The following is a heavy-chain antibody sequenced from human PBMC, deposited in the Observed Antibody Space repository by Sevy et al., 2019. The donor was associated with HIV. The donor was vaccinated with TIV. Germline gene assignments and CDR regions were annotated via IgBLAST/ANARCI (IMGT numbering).Heavy chain of an antibody. Sequence: GGSLRLSCAATGFTFSNYAMHWVRQAPGKGLEWVAIIWSAGAYQYHGDSVKGRFTISRDNSKNTLYLQMNNVRVEDTAVNYCARGGYYYDNAAYYALDSWGQGTLVTVSS. CDR3: ARGGYYYDNAAYYALDS. D-gene: IGHD3-22*01. CDR2: IWSAGAYQ. CDR1: GFTFSNYA. V-gene: IGHV3-33*01. J-gene: IGHJ4*02.